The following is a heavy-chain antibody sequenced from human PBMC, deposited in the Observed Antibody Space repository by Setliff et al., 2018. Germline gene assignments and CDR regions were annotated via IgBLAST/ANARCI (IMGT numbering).Heavy chain of an antibody. V-gene: IGHV4-34*01. J-gene: IGHJ4*02. D-gene: IGHD3-3*01. Sequence: PSETLSLTCTVYGGSFSNYYWGWIRQSPGKGLEWIGEINDSGTTNYSPSLKSRVTISLDASTNQFSLKLRSVSAADTAVYYCRYWSGYYNNDYWGQGTQVTVSS. CDR2: INDSGTT. CDR3: RYWSGYYNNDY. CDR1: GGSFSNYY.